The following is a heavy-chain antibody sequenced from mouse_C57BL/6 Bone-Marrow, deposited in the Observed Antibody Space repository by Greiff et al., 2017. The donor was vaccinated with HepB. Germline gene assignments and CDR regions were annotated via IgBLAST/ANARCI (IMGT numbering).Heavy chain of an antibody. D-gene: IGHD2-3*01. CDR2: IDPENGDT. CDR3: TTDDGYCGFAY. J-gene: IGHJ3*01. V-gene: IGHV14-4*01. CDR1: GFTIKDDY. Sequence: VQLQQSGAELVRPGASVKLSCTASGFTIKDDYMHWVKQRPEQGLEWIGWIDPENGDTEYAAKFQGKATITADTSSNTAYLQHSSLTSEDTAVYYCTTDDGYCGFAYWGQGTLVTVSA.